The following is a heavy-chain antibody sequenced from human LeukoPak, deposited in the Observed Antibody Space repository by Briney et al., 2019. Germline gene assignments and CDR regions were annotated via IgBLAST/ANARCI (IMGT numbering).Heavy chain of an antibody. CDR1: GGSISSYS. J-gene: IGHJ4*02. Sequence: SETLSLTCTVSGGSISSYSWSWIRQPPGKGLEWIGYIYHSGSTYYNPSLKSRVTISVDRSKNQFSLKLSSVTAADTAVYYCARCSSTSCLDFDYWGQGTLVTVSS. CDR2: IYHSGST. D-gene: IGHD2-2*01. V-gene: IGHV4-30-2*01. CDR3: ARCSSTSCLDFDY.